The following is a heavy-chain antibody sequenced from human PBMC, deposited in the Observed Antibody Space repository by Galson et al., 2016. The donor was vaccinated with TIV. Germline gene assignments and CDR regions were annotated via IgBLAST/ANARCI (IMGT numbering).Heavy chain of an antibody. J-gene: IGHJ6*02. Sequence: SLRLSCAASGITVSDNFLTWVRQAPGKGLEWVSIIHDDGSTHYANSVKGRFTISRDNSKNTLYLHMNTLRPEDTAVYYCARERRHCGNECFLRYYFGMDVWGQGTPVTVSS. V-gene: IGHV3-66*02. CDR1: GITVSDNF. CDR3: ARERRHCGNECFLRYYFGMDV. CDR2: IHDDGST. D-gene: IGHD1-26*01.